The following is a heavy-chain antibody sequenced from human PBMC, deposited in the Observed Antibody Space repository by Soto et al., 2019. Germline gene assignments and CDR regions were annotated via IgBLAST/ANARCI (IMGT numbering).Heavy chain of an antibody. V-gene: IGHV4-38-2*01. J-gene: IGHJ4*02. CDR1: GYSISSGYY. Sequence: SETLSLTCAVPGYSISSGYYWGWIRQPPGKGLEWIGSIYHSGSTYYNPSLKSRVTISVDTSKNQFSLKLSSVTAADTAVYYCARNLLNRNDFDDWGQGTLVTVSS. CDR3: ARNLLNRNDFDD. D-gene: IGHD1-7*01. CDR2: IYHSGST.